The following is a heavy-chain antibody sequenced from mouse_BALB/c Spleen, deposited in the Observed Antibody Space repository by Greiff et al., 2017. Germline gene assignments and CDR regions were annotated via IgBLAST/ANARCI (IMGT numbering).Heavy chain of an antibody. CDR3: TRRGYDGAFDY. CDR1: GHNLPSHW. V-gene: IGHV1S127*01. J-gene: IGHJ2*01. D-gene: IGHD2-14*01. CDR2: IDPSDSYT. Sequence: QVQLQQPGAELVKPGALVKMSRKASGHNLPSHWMHRVKQRPGQGLEWIGVIDPSDSYTSYNQKFKGKATLTVDTSSSTAYMQLSSLTSEDSAVYYCTRRGYDGAFDYWGQGTTLTVSS.